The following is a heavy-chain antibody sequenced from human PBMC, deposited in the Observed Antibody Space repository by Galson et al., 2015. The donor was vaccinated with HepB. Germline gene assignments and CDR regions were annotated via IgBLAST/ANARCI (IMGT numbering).Heavy chain of an antibody. CDR3: ARGSLTRRGDY. Sequence: SVKVSCKASGYTFAGYFVNWVRQASGQGLEWMGRINPNSGGTKYAQKFQDRVTMTRDTSIDTAYMELSSLTSDDTAVYYCARGSLTRRGDYWGQGTLVTVSS. J-gene: IGHJ4*02. CDR1: GYTFAGYF. V-gene: IGHV1-2*06. CDR2: INPNSGGT.